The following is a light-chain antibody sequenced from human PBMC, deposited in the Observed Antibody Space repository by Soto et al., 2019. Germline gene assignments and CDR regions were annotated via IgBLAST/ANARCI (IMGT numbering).Light chain of an antibody. CDR2: AES. Sequence: DIQMTQSPSSLSASVGDRVTITCRASQGISNSLAWYQQKPGKVPKVLIYAESTLQSGVPSRFSGSGSGTDFTLTISSLQSEDVATYYCQKYNSAPWTFGQGTKVEIK. J-gene: IGKJ1*01. V-gene: IGKV1-27*01. CDR1: QGISNS. CDR3: QKYNSAPWT.